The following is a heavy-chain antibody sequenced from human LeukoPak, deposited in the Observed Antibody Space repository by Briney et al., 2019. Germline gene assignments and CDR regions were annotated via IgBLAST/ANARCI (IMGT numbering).Heavy chain of an antibody. Sequence: GGALRVSCAAPGFTFSSDWMSSVRQTPRKRLERVANVKQDGSERNYVESVKGRFTISRDNAKNSLYLQMNSLRVEDTAVYYCARADYGADDALDIWAQGTMVTVS. CDR3: ARADYGADDALDI. D-gene: IGHD4-17*01. CDR1: GFTFSSDW. CDR2: VKQDGSER. V-gene: IGHV3-7*03. J-gene: IGHJ3*02.